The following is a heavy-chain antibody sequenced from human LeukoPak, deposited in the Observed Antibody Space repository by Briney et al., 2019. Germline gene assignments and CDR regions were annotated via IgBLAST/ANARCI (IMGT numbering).Heavy chain of an antibody. V-gene: IGHV3-23*01. CDR2: ITGRGGGT. CDR3: AKDYGDDHFFGY. CDR1: GLTFSSYA. Sequence: GGSLRLSCVVSGLTFSSYAMSWVRQAPGKGLEWVSSITGRGGGTFYADSVKGRFTISRDNSENTLYLQMNNLRADDTAVYYCAKDYGDDHFFGYWGQGALVTVSS. J-gene: IGHJ4*02. D-gene: IGHD4/OR15-4a*01.